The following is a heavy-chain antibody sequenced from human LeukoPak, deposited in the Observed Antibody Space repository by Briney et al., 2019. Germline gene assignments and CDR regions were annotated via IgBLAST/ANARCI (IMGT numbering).Heavy chain of an antibody. Sequence: SETLSLTCTVSGYSISSGYYWGWIRQPPGKGLEWIGSIYHSGSTYYNPSLKSRVTISVDTSKNQFSLKLSSVTAADTAVYYCARLGEATATDWGQGTLVTVSS. CDR2: IYHSGST. J-gene: IGHJ4*02. CDR3: ARLGEATATD. D-gene: IGHD4-17*01. CDR1: GYSISSGYY. V-gene: IGHV4-38-2*02.